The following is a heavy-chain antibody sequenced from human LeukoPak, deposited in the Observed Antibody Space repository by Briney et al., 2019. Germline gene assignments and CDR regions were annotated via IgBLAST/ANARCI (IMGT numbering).Heavy chain of an antibody. CDR1: GDSISSGGYY. CDR2: IYHSGST. V-gene: IGHV4-30-2*01. Sequence: SETLSLTCTVSGDSISSGGYYWSWLRQPPGKGLEWIGYIYHSGSTSYSPSLKSRVTISADRSRNQFSLRLASVTAADTAVYYCARDNPWNWFDPWGQGTLVTVSS. J-gene: IGHJ5*02. CDR3: ARDNPWNWFDP.